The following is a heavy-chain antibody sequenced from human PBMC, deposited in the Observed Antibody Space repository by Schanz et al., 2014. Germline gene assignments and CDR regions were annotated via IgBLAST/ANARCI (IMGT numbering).Heavy chain of an antibody. D-gene: IGHD3-10*01. Sequence: EAQVVESGGGLVKPGGSLRLSCAASGFTFSSYSMSWVRQAPGKGLGWVSSISSSGSYIYFPDSVKGRFTISRDNPKNSLYLQMNSLRVEDTAVYYCAREDMLRGIRAFDIWGQGTMVTVS. V-gene: IGHV3-21*01. CDR1: GFTFSSYS. CDR3: AREDMLRGIRAFDI. CDR2: ISSSGSYI. J-gene: IGHJ3*02.